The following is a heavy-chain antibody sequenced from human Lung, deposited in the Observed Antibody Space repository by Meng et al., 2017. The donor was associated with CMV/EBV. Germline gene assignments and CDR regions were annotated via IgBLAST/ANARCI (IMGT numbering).Heavy chain of an antibody. Sequence: ASXXVSCKASGYIFIDYYLFWVRQVPGQGLEWVGWINPKTGSTKYAQKLQGRVTVTRDTPMSTVYMEVTSLRSDDTAVYYCARDTPEYPDSRNYPTLAYWGQGTXVTVSS. J-gene: IGHJ4*02. CDR2: INPKTGST. CDR3: ARDTPEYPDSRNYPTLAY. V-gene: IGHV1-2*02. D-gene: IGHD3-22*01. CDR1: GYIFIDYY.